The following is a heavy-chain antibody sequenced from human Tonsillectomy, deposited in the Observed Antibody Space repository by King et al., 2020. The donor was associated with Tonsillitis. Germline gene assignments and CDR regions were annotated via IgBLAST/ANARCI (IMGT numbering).Heavy chain of an antibody. V-gene: IGHV3-30*04. D-gene: IGHD3-3*01. CDR2: IANDGRFK. J-gene: IGHJ3*01. Sequence: QLVQSGGGVVQPGRSLRLSCAASGFTFSSHAMHWVRQAPGKGLEWVAVIANDGRFKYHADSVKGRFTISRDNSENTLSLQMSSLRAEDTAVYYCEKESVGIGVGAFDVWGHGTLITVS. CDR1: GFTFSSHA. CDR3: EKESVGIGVGAFDV.